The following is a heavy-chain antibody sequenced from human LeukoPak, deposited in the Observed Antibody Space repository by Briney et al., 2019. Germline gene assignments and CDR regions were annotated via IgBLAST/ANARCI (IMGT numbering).Heavy chain of an antibody. J-gene: IGHJ4*02. D-gene: IGHD1-26*01. CDR1: GFTFSSYS. CDR3: ARDSANVVGAKSIFDY. Sequence: GGSLRLSCAASGFTFSSYSMNWVRQAPGKGLEWVSSISGSSSYIYYADSVKGRFTISRDNAMNSLHLQMSSLRAEDTAVYYCARDSANVVGAKSIFDYWGQGALVTVSS. CDR2: ISGSSSYI. V-gene: IGHV3-21*01.